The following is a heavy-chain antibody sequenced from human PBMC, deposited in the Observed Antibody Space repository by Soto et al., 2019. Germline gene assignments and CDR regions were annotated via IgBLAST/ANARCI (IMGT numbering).Heavy chain of an antibody. CDR2: INCGNGNT. V-gene: IGHV1-3*01. CDR1: GYGLTMYV. CDR3: AREHDLWSAYSFDS. J-gene: IGHJ4*02. Sequence: ASVNGACKSAGYGLTMYVGGWGRQATGQRLEWMGWINCGNGNTKYSQKLQGRVTITRDTSASTAYLELSSLGSEDTAVYYCAREHDLWSAYSFDSWGPGTMVSAS. D-gene: IGHD3-3*01.